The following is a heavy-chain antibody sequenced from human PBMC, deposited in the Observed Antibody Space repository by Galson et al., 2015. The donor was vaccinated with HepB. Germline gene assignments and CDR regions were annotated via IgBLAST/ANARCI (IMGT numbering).Heavy chain of an antibody. D-gene: IGHD2-2*01. CDR2: SSGGGTYT. CDR3: ARNAERCSRTSCPYYFDY. CDR1: GFTFGDYY. V-gene: IGHV3-11*06. Sequence: SLRLSCAASGFTFGDYYMTWIRQAPGKGLEWISYSSGGGTYTNYADSVKGRFTISRDNARNSVYLQMSSLGAEDTAVYYCARNAERCSRTSCPYYFDYWGQGTLVTVSS. J-gene: IGHJ4*02.